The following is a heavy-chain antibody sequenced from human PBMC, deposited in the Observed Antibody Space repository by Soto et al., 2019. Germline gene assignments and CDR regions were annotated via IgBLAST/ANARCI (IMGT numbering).Heavy chain of an antibody. CDR3: VRDRHHNWVDP. Sequence: EGQLVESGGGLVQPGESLRLSCAASGFSFSSYWMHWVRQVPGKGLVWVSRIDNDGHSPAYADSVKGRFTISRDNAKNTVYLQMNSLRAEDTAIYYCVRDRHHNWVDPWGQGTLVTVSS. V-gene: IGHV3-74*01. CDR1: GFSFSSYW. J-gene: IGHJ5*02. CDR2: IDNDGHSP.